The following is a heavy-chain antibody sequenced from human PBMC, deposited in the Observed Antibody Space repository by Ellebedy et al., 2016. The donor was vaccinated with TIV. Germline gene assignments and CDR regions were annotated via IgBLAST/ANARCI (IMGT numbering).Heavy chain of an antibody. Sequence: AASVKVSCKASGYTFTGSYIHWVRQAPGQGLEWMGRNNPNSGGTNYAQKFQGWVTMTRDTSISTAYMDLSRLRSDDTAVYYCARGYPVTMIVVLDNWFDPWGQGTLVTVS. D-gene: IGHD3-22*01. CDR1: GYTFTGSY. V-gene: IGHV1-2*04. J-gene: IGHJ5*02. CDR3: ARGYPVTMIVVLDNWFDP. CDR2: NNPNSGGT.